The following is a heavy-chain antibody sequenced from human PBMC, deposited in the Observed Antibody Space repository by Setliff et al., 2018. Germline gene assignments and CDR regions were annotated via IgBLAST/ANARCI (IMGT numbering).Heavy chain of an antibody. J-gene: IGHJ4*02. D-gene: IGHD3-22*01. CDR3: ARINFYDSTAYYYAPHY. V-gene: IGHV1-46*01. Sequence: ASVKVSCKTSGYSFTSHYMHWVRQAPGQGLEWMGIVNPGGLTSSSTQKFEGRVTMTRDTSTSTAYMDLRSLRSDDTAMYYCARINFYDSTAYYYAPHYWGQGTLVTVSS. CDR2: VNPGGLTS. CDR1: GYSFTSHY.